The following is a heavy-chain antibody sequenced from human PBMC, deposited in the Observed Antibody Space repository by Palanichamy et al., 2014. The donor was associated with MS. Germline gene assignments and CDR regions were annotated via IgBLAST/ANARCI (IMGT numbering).Heavy chain of an antibody. D-gene: IGHD1-26*01. CDR1: GFIFDDFA. J-gene: IGHJ3*01. CDR2: ISWNGDIT. Sequence: EMQLVESGGGVIXPGGSLRLSCAASGFIFDDFAMQWVRQAPGQGLEWVALISWNGDITYYADSMKGRFNVSRDNIKNSLYLQMNSLRAEDTALYYCAKVRTGILGALLDACDLWGPGTMVTISS. CDR3: AKVRTGILGALLDACDL. V-gene: IGHV3-43D*04.